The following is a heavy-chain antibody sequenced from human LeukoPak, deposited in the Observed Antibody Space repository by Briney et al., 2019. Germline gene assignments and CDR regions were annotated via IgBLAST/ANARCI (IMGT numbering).Heavy chain of an antibody. CDR1: GYTFIGYY. CDR2: INPNSGGT. D-gene: IGHD2-2*01. V-gene: IGHV1-2*02. CDR3: ASSTSTSSLLY. J-gene: IGHJ4*02. Sequence: ASVQVSCKASGYTFIGYYMHWVRQAPGQGLEWMGWINPNSGGTNYAQKFQGRVTITMDTSISTAYMELSRLRSEDTAVYYCASSTSTSSLLYCGQGALVSVSS.